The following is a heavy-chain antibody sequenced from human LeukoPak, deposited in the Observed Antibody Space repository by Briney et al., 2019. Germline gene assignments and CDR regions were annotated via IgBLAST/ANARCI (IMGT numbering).Heavy chain of an antibody. CDR2: IYYSGST. D-gene: IGHD7-27*01. Sequence: SQTLSLTCTVSGGSISSGGYYWSWLRQHPGTGLEWIGYIYYSGSTYYNPSLKSRVTISVDTSKNQFSLKLSSVTAADTAVYYCARQLGRANWFDPWGQGTLVTVSS. CDR1: GGSISSGGYY. CDR3: ARQLGRANWFDP. J-gene: IGHJ5*02. V-gene: IGHV4-31*03.